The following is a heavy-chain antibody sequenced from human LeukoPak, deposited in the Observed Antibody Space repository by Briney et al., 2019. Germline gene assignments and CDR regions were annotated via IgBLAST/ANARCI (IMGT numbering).Heavy chain of an antibody. CDR1: GGSITSYY. CDR3: ASRFAVAGYYHGMDV. D-gene: IGHD6-19*01. Sequence: SETLSLTCTVSGGSITSYYWSWIRQPAGKGLEWIGRIHTGGSTNYNPSLKSRVTMSVDTSKNQFSLKLTSVTATDTAMYYCASRFAVAGYYHGMDVWGQGTTVTVSS. CDR2: IHTGGST. V-gene: IGHV4-4*07. J-gene: IGHJ6*02.